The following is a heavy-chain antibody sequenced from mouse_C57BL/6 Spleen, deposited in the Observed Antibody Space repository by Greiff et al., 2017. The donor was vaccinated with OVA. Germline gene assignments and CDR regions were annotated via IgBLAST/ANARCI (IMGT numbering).Heavy chain of an antibody. J-gene: IGHJ2*01. CDR1: GYAFRSSW. V-gene: IGHV1-82*01. D-gene: IGHD2-1*01. CDR2: IYPGDGDT. Sequence: QVQLKQSGPELVKPGASVKISCKASGYAFRSSWMNWVKQRPGKGLEWIGRIYPGDGDTNYNGKFKGKATLTADKSSSTAYMQLSSLTSEDSAVYFCARWDGNRYFDYWGQGTTLTVSS. CDR3: ARWDGNRYFDY.